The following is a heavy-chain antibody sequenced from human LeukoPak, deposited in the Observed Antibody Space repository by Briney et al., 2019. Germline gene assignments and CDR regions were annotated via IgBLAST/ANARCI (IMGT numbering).Heavy chain of an antibody. CDR1: GFSFSSYA. J-gene: IGHJ2*01. D-gene: IGHD1-14*01. Sequence: GGSLRLSCAASGFSFSSYAMNWVRQAPGNGLEWVSTINGRGDSTFYTDSVKGRFTVSRDNSKNTLYLQMNSLRAEDTAVYYCARDRNWYFDLWGRGTLVTLSS. CDR3: ARDRNWYFDL. CDR2: INGRGDST. V-gene: IGHV3-23*01.